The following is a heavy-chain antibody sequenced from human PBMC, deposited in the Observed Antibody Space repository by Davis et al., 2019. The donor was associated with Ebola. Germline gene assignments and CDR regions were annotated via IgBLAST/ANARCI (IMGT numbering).Heavy chain of an antibody. CDR2: ISWDGGST. V-gene: IGHV3-43*01. CDR1: GFTFDDYI. Sequence: PGGSLRLSCAASGFTFDDYIMHWVRQVPGKGLEWVSLISWDGGSTYYADSVKGRFTISRDDSKNSLYLQMSSLRTEDTALYYFAKQSLGSTSLWFDPWGQGTLVTVSS. CDR3: AKQSLGSTSLWFDP. J-gene: IGHJ5*02. D-gene: IGHD2-2*01.